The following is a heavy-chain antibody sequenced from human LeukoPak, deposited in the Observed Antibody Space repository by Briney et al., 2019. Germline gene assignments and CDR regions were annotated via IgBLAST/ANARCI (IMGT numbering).Heavy chain of an antibody. CDR3: ARVSHGVDFWAGTYYYYGMDV. J-gene: IGHJ6*02. Sequence: GGSLRLSCAASGFTFSDYYMSWIRQAPGKGLEWVSYISSSGSTIYYADSVKGRFTISRDNAKNSLYLQMNSLRAEDTAVYYCARVSHGVDFWAGTYYYYGMDVWGQGTTVTVSS. CDR1: GFTFSDYY. V-gene: IGHV3-11*04. CDR2: ISSSGSTI. D-gene: IGHD3/OR15-3a*01.